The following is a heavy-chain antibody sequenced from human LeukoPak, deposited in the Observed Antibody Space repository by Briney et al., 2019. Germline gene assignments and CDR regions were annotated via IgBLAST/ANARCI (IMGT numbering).Heavy chain of an antibody. J-gene: IGHJ5*02. V-gene: IGHV1-69*13. CDR3: ARAQVLRYFDWLTA. Sequence: ASVKVSCKASGGTFSSYSISWVRQAPGQGLEWMGGIIPIFGTANYAQKFQGRVTITADESTSTAYMELSSLRSEDTAVYYYARAQVLRYFDWLTAWGQGTLVTVSS. D-gene: IGHD3-9*01. CDR2: IIPIFGTA. CDR1: GGTFSSYS.